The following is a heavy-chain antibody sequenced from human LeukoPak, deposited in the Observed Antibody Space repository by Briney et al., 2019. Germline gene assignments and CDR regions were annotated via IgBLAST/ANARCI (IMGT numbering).Heavy chain of an antibody. D-gene: IGHD3-10*01. J-gene: IGHJ4*02. CDR1: GGTFSSYA. V-gene: IGHV1-69*01. CDR3: ARCYYGSGSYYMYYFDY. Sequence: SVTVSCKASGGTFSSYAISWVRQAPGQGLEWMGGIIPIFGTANYAQKFQGRVTITADESTSTAYMELSSLRSEDTAVYYCARCYYGSGSYYMYYFDYWGQGTLVTVSS. CDR2: IIPIFGTA.